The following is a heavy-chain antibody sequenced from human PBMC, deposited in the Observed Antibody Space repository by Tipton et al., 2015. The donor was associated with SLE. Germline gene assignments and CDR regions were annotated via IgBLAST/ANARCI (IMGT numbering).Heavy chain of an antibody. CDR1: GFTVSSNY. D-gene: IGHD6-13*01. CDR2: IYSGGST. Sequence: VQLVQSGGGLIQPGGSLRLSCAASGFTVSSNYMSWVRQAPGKGLEWVSVIYSGGSTYYADSVKGRFTISRDNSKNTLYLQINSLRAEDTAVYYCAKDLVRSLVPDAFDIWGQGTMVTVSS. V-gene: IGHV3-53*01. CDR3: AKDLVRSLVPDAFDI. J-gene: IGHJ3*02.